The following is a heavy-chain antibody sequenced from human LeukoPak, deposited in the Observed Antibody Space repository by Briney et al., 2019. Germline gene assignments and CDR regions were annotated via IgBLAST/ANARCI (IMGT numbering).Heavy chain of an antibody. J-gene: IGHJ4*02. Sequence: GGSLRLSCAASGFTFSSYCMSWVRQAPGKGLEWVANIKQDGSEKSYVDSVKGRFTISRDNSKNTLYLQMNSLRAEDTAVYYCARGAKQQLVPFDYWGQGTLVTVSS. V-gene: IGHV3-7*01. CDR2: IKQDGSEK. CDR3: ARGAKQQLVPFDY. CDR1: GFTFSSYC. D-gene: IGHD6-13*01.